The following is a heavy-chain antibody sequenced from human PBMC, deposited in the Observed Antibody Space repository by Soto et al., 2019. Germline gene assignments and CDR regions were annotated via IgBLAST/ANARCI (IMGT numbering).Heavy chain of an antibody. J-gene: IGHJ4*02. CDR2: IYPGDSNT. Sequence: LGESLKISCMGSGYKVSTWHNFTSYWIGWVRQMPGKGLEWMGIIYPGDSNTRYSPSFQGQVTISADKSISTAYLQWSSLKASDTAMYYCAMTYYYDSSGYYYIGEPDYWGQGTLVTVSS. D-gene: IGHD3-22*01. CDR3: AMTYYYDSSGYYYIGEPDY. V-gene: IGHV5-51*01. CDR1: GYKVSTWHNFTSYW.